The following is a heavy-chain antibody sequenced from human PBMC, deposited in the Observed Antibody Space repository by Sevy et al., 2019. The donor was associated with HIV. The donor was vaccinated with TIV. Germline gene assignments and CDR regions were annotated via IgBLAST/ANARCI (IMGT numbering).Heavy chain of an antibody. CDR1: GGSINSNNW. CDR3: SSRLWLGELGGWYFDY. J-gene: IGHJ4*02. Sequence: SETLSLTCAVSGGSINSNNWWSWVRQPPGKGLEWIGEIYHSGSINYNPSLKSRVTISVDKSKKQFSLKVNSVTAADTAVYYWSSRLWLGELGGWYFDYWGQGTLVTVSS. D-gene: IGHD3-10*01. V-gene: IGHV4-4*02. CDR2: IYHSGSI.